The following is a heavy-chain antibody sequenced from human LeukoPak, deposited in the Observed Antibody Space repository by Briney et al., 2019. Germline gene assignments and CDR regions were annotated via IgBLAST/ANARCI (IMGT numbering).Heavy chain of an antibody. CDR1: GFTFSSYA. CDR3: ARDTGSRIQLWLFDY. V-gene: IGHV3-30-3*01. Sequence: PGRSLRLSCAASGFTFSSYAMHWVRQAPGKGLEWVAVISYDGSNKYYADSVKGRFTISRDNSKNTLYLQMNSLRAEDTAVYYCARDTGSRIQLWLFDYWGQGTLVTVSS. J-gene: IGHJ4*02. CDR2: ISYDGSNK. D-gene: IGHD5-18*01.